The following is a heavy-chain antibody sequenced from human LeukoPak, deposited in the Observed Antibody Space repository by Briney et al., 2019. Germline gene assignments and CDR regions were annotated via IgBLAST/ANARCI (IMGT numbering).Heavy chain of an antibody. V-gene: IGHV5-51*01. CDR2: IYPGDSDT. D-gene: IGHD3-22*01. J-gene: IGHJ6*02. Sequence: GEYLRISCKGSGYSFTSYWIGWVRQMPGKGLEWMGIIYPGDSDTRYSPSFQGQVTISADKSISTAYLQWSSLKASDTAMYYCARTYYYDSSGYSSYYGMDVWGQGTTVTVSS. CDR1: GYSFTSYW. CDR3: ARTYYYDSSGYSSYYGMDV.